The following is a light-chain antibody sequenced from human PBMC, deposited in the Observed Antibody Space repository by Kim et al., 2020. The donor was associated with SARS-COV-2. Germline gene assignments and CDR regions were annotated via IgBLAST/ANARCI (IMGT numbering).Light chain of an antibody. Sequence: DIQMTQSPSSLSASVGDRVTITCRASRSIGNHLNWYQQRPGKAPNLLIYAASNLQTGVSSRFSGSESGTDFTLSIRNLQPEDSATYYCHQSDITPYTFGQGTKLEI. CDR1: RSIGNH. J-gene: IGKJ2*01. CDR2: AAS. CDR3: HQSDITPYT. V-gene: IGKV1-39*01.